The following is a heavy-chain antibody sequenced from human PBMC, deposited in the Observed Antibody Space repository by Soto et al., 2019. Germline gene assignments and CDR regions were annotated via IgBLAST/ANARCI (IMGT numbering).Heavy chain of an antibody. J-gene: IGHJ4*02. Sequence: PSVTLALTCTVSGGCMRSGRYSWSWIRQPPGKGLEWIGYIYHSGSTYYNPSLKSRVTISVDRSKNQFSLKLSSVTAADTAVYNCARGPPFYWGQGTLVTVSS. CDR2: IYHSGST. CDR3: ARGPPFY. V-gene: IGHV4-30-2*01. CDR1: GGCMRSGRYS.